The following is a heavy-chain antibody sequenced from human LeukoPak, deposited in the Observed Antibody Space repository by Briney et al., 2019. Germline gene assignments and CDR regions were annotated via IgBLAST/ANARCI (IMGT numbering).Heavy chain of an antibody. V-gene: IGHV3-21*01. CDR1: VFTFSSYS. Sequence: PGGSLRLSCASSVFTFSSYSMNWVRQAPGKGLECVSLISSSSSSIFYANSVKGRFTISRDSAKNSLYLQMNSLRGEDTAVYYCARTPPGGWYGSLDYWGQGTLVTVSS. CDR3: ARTPPGGWYGSLDY. D-gene: IGHD6-19*01. CDR2: ISSSSSSI. J-gene: IGHJ4*02.